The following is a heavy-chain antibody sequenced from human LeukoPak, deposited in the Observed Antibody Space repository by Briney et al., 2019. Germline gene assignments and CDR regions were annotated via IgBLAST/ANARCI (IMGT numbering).Heavy chain of an antibody. D-gene: IGHD2-15*01. CDR2: ISSSSSYI. V-gene: IGHV3-21*01. J-gene: IGHJ4*02. Sequence: GGSLRLSCAASGFTFSSYSMNWVRQAPGKGLEWVSSISSSSSYIYYADSVKGRFTISRDNAKNSLCLQMNSLRAEDTAVYYCARDFGYCSGGSCRLDYWGQGTLVTVSS. CDR3: ARDFGYCSGGSCRLDY. CDR1: GFTFSSYS.